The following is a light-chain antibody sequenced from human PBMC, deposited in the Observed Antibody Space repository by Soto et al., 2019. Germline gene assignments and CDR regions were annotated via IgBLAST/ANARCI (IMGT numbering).Light chain of an antibody. CDR2: SNN. CDR1: SSNIGSNT. V-gene: IGLV1-44*01. CDR3: AAWDDSLNGYV. Sequence: SVLTQPPSASGTPGQRVTISCSGSSSNIGSNTVSWYQQLPGTAPKLLIYSNNQRPSGVPDRFSGSKSGTSASLAISGLQSEDEADYYCAAWDDSLNGYVFGTGTKATVL. J-gene: IGLJ1*01.